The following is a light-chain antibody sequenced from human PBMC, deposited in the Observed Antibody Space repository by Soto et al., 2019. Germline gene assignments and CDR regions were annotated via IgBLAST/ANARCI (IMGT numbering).Light chain of an antibody. CDR2: DVS. V-gene: IGLV2-11*01. CDR3: CSYAGAFTYV. J-gene: IGLJ1*01. CDR1: SSDVGGYSY. Sequence: QSVLTQPRSVSGSPGHSVTISCTGTSSDVGGYSYVSWYQQHPGKAPKLLISDVSKRPPGVPDRFSGSKFGNTASLTISGLQAEDEADYYCCSYAGAFTYVFGSGTKGTVL.